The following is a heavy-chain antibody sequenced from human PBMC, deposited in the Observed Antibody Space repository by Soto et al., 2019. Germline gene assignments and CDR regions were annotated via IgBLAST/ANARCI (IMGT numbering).Heavy chain of an antibody. CDR1: GFTFNIYA. V-gene: IGHV3-30*03. J-gene: IGHJ4*02. D-gene: IGHD4-17*01. Sequence: QVQLVESGGGVVQPGRSLRLSCAASGFTFNIYAMHWVRQAPGKGLEWVAVISYDGTKKCYSASVKGRFTISRDNSKSTLYLQMNSLTTEDTAEYYCARVYGDYSSRFDYWGQGTQVTVSS. CDR2: ISYDGTKK. CDR3: ARVYGDYSSRFDY.